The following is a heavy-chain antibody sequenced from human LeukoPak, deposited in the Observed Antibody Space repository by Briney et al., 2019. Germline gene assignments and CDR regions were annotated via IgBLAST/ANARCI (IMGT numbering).Heavy chain of an antibody. CDR1: GGSISSSSYY. CDR2: IYYSGST. V-gene: IGHV4-39*01. CDR3: ARQYSCGWL. D-gene: IGHD6-19*01. J-gene: IGHJ4*02. Sequence: SETLSLTCTVSGGSISSSSYYWGWIRQPPGKGLEWIGSIYYSGSTYHNPSLKSRVTISVDTSKNQFSLKLSSVTAADTAVYYCARQYSCGWLWGQGTLVTVSS.